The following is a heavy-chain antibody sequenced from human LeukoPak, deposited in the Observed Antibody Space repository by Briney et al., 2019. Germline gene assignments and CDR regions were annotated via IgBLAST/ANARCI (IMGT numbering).Heavy chain of an antibody. J-gene: IGHJ4*02. CDR3: ARGGYYDSSGYSSFDY. CDR2: IIPIFGTA. CDR1: GGTFSSYA. Sequence: EASVKVSCKASGGTFSSYAISWVRQAPGQGLEWMGRIIPIFGTANYAQKFQGRVTITTDESTSTAYMELSSLRSEDTAVYYCARGGYYDSSGYSSFDYWGQGTLVTVSS. V-gene: IGHV1-69*05. D-gene: IGHD3-22*01.